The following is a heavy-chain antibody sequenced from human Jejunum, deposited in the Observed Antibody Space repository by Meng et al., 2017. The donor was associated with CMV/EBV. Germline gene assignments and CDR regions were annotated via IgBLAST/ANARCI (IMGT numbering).Heavy chain of an antibody. Sequence: FSSYAMHWVRQAPGKGLEWVAFIRFDGTNNYLVDSVKGRFTISRDNSKNMLFLQMNRLRAEDTAVYYCAKDKIPVSPYYYGMDVWGQGTTVTVSS. CDR3: AKDKIPVSPYYYGMDV. V-gene: IGHV3-30*02. D-gene: IGHD4-11*01. CDR2: IRFDGTNN. CDR1: FSSYA. J-gene: IGHJ6*02.